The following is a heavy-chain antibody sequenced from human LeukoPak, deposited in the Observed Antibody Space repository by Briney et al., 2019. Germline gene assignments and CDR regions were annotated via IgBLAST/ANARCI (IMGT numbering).Heavy chain of an antibody. J-gene: IGHJ5*02. Sequence: GGSLRLSCAASGFTFSTYAMSWVRQAPGKGLEWVSAITAGGGATYYTDSVKGRFTISRDNSKNTLYLQMNSLRAEDTAVYYCAKDYGSTRYNWFDPRGQGTLVAVSS. CDR1: GFTFSTYA. V-gene: IGHV3-23*01. CDR2: ITAGGGAT. CDR3: AKDYGSTRYNWFDP. D-gene: IGHD2-2*01.